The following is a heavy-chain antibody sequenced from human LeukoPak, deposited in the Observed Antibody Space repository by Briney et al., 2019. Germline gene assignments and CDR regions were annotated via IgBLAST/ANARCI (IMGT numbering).Heavy chain of an antibody. J-gene: IGHJ4*02. V-gene: IGHV3-15*01. D-gene: IGHD4-23*01. CDR3: TTGPGNSGY. CDR2: IKSTTVDGTP. CDR1: GSSFDDYP. Sequence: GGSLRLSCAASGSSFDDYPMHWVRQAPGKGLEWVGRIKSTTVDGTPEYAAAVKGRFTISRDDSKNTVYLQMNSLKTEDTAVYYCTTGPGNSGYWGQGTLVTVSS.